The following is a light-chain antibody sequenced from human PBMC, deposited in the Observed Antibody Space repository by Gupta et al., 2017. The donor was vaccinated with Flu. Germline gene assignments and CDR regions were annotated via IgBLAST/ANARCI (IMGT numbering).Light chain of an antibody. CDR3: AAWYDSLNALV. J-gene: IGLJ3*02. Sequence: QSVLTQPPSASGTPGQRVTISCSGSDSNIGSNTVNWYQQLPGTAPKLLMYTDDQRPSGVPDRFSGSKSGTSGSLAITGLQSEDEADYYCAAWYDSLNALVFGGGTKLTVL. CDR2: TDD. V-gene: IGLV1-44*01. CDR1: DSNIGSNT.